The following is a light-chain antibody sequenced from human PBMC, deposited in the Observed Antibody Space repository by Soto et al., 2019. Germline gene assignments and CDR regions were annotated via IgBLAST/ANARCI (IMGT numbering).Light chain of an antibody. Sequence: EIVLTQSPATLSLSPGERATLSCRASQSVATYLAWYQHKPGQAPRLLIYDASNRATGLPARFSGSGSGTDFTLTITSLEPEDFAVYYCQQRSNSPPWITFGQGTRLEIK. J-gene: IGKJ5*01. V-gene: IGKV3-11*01. CDR1: QSVATY. CDR3: QQRSNSPPWIT. CDR2: DAS.